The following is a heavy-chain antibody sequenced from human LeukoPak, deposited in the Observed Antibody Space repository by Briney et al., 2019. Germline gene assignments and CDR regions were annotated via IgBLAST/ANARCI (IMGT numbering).Heavy chain of an antibody. CDR2: IYYSGST. Sequence: SETLSLTCTVSGGSISSSSYYWGWIRQPPGKGLEWIGSIYYSGSTYYNPSLKSRVTISVDTSKNQFSLKLSSVTAADTAVYYCARPERQCNWFDPWGQGTLVTVSS. J-gene: IGHJ5*02. V-gene: IGHV4-39*01. D-gene: IGHD1-1*01. CDR3: ARPERQCNWFDP. CDR1: GGSISSSSYY.